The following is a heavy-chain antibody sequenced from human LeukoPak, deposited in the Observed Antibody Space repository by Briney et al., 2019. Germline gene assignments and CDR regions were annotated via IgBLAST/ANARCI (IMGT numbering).Heavy chain of an antibody. CDR3: AKDRGYCSGGSCYSAGFDP. J-gene: IGHJ5*02. CDR1: GFTFSSYG. Sequence: GRSLRLSCAASGFTFSSYGMHWVRQAPGKGLEWVAVMSYDGSNKYYADSVKGRFTISRDNSKNTLYLQMNSLRAEDTAVYYCAKDRGYCSGGSCYSAGFDPWSQGTLVTVSS. D-gene: IGHD2-15*01. CDR2: MSYDGSNK. V-gene: IGHV3-30*18.